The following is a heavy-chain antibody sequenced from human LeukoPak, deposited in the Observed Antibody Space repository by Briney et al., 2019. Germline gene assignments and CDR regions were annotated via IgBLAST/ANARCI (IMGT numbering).Heavy chain of an antibody. CDR2: INNSGGST. J-gene: IGHJ4*02. CDR1: GFTFSTYP. Sequence: GGSLRLSCAASGFTFSTYPMSWVRQAPGKGLEWVSTINNSGGSTYYADSVKGRFTISRDNSKNTLYLQMNSLRAEDTAVYYCARGGGYSYGSFDYWGQGTLVTVSS. CDR3: ARGGGYSYGSFDY. D-gene: IGHD5-18*01. V-gene: IGHV3-23*01.